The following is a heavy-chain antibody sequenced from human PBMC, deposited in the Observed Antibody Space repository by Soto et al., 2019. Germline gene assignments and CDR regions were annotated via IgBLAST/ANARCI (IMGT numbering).Heavy chain of an antibody. CDR2: IWYDGSNK. D-gene: IGHD5-12*01. J-gene: IGHJ5*02. CDR1: GFTFSSYG. CDR3: ARDPYSGYDQGNWFDP. Sequence: VGSLRLSCAASGFTFSSYGMHWVRQAPGKGLEWVAVIWYDGSNKYYADSVKGRFTISRDNSKNTLYLQMNSLRAEDTAVYYCARDPYSGYDQGNWFDPWGQGTLVTVSS. V-gene: IGHV3-33*01.